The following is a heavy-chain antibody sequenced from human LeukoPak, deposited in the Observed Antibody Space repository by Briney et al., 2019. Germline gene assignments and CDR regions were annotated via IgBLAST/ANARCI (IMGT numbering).Heavy chain of an antibody. CDR2: INPNSGGT. CDR1: GYTFTGYY. Sequence: ASVKASCKASGYTFTGYYMHWVRQAPGQGLEWMGWINPNSGGTNYAQKFQGRVTMTRDTSISTAYMELSRLRSDDTAVYYCARRSHYYYYYGMDVWGQGTTVTVSS. J-gene: IGHJ6*02. CDR3: ARRSHYYYYYGMDV. V-gene: IGHV1-2*02.